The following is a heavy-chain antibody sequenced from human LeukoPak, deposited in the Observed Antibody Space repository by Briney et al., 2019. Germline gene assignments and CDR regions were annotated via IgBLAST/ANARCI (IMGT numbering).Heavy chain of an antibody. V-gene: IGHV3-30*02. D-gene: IGHD2-2*01. CDR2: IRYDGSNK. J-gene: IGHJ4*02. CDR1: GFTFSSYG. CDR3: AREDIVVVPEGMDYDH. Sequence: GGSLRLSCAASGFTFSSYGMHWVRQAPGKGLEWVAFIRYDGSNKYYADSVKGRFTISRDNSKNTLYLQMNSLRAEDTAVYYCAREDIVVVPEGMDYDHWGQGTLVTVSS.